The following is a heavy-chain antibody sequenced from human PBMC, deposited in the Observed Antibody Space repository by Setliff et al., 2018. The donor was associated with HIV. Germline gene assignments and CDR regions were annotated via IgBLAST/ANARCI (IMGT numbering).Heavy chain of an antibody. CDR2: IYYSGST. D-gene: IGHD3-10*01. CDR1: GGSISSGGYY. Sequence: PSETLSLTCTVSGGSISSGGYYWSWIRQHPGKGLEWIGYIYYSGSTYYNPSLKSRVTMSVDTSKNQFSLKLSSMTAADTAVYYCARARGHLPYYLDVWGKGTTVTVSS. V-gene: IGHV4-31*03. CDR3: ARARGHLPYYLDV. J-gene: IGHJ6*03.